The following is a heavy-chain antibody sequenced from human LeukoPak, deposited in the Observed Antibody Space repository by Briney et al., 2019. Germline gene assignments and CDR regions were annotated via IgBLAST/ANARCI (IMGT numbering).Heavy chain of an antibody. CDR3: ARDRDDYYFDY. Sequence: ASVKVSCKASGYTFTSYYMHWVRQAPGQGLEWMGIINPSGGSTSYAQKFQGRVTITRDTSASTAYMELSSLRSEDTAVYYCARDRDDYYFDYWGQGTLVTVSS. CDR1: GYTFTSYY. D-gene: IGHD1-1*01. J-gene: IGHJ4*02. V-gene: IGHV1-46*01. CDR2: INPSGGST.